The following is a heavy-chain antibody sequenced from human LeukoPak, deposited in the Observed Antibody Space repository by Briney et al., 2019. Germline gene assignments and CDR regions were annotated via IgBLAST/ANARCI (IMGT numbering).Heavy chain of an antibody. CDR2: ISQDGSES. CDR3: VRDLGHSRHYFEY. CDR1: GFTFNSFF. V-gene: IGHV3-7*01. J-gene: IGHJ4*02. D-gene: IGHD7-27*01. Sequence: GGSLRLSCAASGFTFNSFFLNWVRLTPGRELEWVACISQDGSESFYMDSVRGRFTISRDNTKNSLHLQMDSLRAEDTAVYFCVRDLGHSRHYFEYWGQGALVTVSS.